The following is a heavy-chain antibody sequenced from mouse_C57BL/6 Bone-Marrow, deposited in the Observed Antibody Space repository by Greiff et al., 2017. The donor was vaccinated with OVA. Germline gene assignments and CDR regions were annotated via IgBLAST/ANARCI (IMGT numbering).Heavy chain of an antibody. D-gene: IGHD2-2*01. CDR2: IDPNSGGT. J-gene: IGHJ2*01. CDR1: GYTFTGYW. Sequence: QVQLQQPGAELVKPGASVKLSCKASGYTFTGYWMHWVKQRPGRGLEWIGRIDPNSGGTKYNEKFKSKATLTVDKPSSTAYMQLSSLTSEDSAVYYGARGSMVTTIYYFDDWGQGTTLTVSS. V-gene: IGHV1-72*01. CDR3: ARGSMVTTIYYFDD.